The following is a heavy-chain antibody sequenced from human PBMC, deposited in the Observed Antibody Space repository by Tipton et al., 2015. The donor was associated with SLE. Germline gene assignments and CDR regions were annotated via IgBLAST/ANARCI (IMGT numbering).Heavy chain of an antibody. CDR2: IYNTGAT. V-gene: IGHV4-38-2*01. CDR3: ARVDRGPRNFDL. J-gene: IGHJ2*01. CDR1: GQSITSGHY. Sequence: TLSLTCAVSGQSITSGHYWGWIRQPPGQGLDWIGRIYNTGATYYNPSLKSRVSMSVDTSKNQISLRLNAVTAADTAVYYCARVDRGPRNFDLWGRGTLVTVSS. D-gene: IGHD1-26*01.